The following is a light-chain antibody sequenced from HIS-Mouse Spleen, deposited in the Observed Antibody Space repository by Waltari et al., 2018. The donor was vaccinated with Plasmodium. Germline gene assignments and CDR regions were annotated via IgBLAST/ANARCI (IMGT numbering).Light chain of an antibody. J-gene: IGLJ3*02. CDR2: EDS. V-gene: IGLV3-10*01. CDR1: ALPKKY. Sequence: SYELTQPPSVSVSPGQTARITCSGDALPKKYAYWYQQKSGQAPVLVIYEDSKRPSGTPERFSGSSSGTMATLTISGAQVEDEADYYCYSTDSSGNHRVFGGGIKLTVL. CDR3: YSTDSSGNHRV.